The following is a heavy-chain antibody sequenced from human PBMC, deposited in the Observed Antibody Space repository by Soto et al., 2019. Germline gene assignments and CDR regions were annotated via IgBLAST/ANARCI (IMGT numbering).Heavy chain of an antibody. Sequence: QLQLQESGPRLVKPSETLSLTCTVSGGSITSSHYYWGWIRQPPGKGLEWIGTIYYSGTTSYHPSLKSRVTVSADTDKNQFSLRLSSVTAADAAVYYCERPGPTWVAQVLYFDYWGQGALVTVSS. CDR1: GGSITSSHYY. CDR3: ERPGPTWVAQVLYFDY. V-gene: IGHV4-39*01. CDR2: IYYSGTT. J-gene: IGHJ4*02.